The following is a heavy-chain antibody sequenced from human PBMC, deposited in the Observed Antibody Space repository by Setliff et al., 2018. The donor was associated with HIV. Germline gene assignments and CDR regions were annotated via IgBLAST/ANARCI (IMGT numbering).Heavy chain of an antibody. J-gene: IGHJ4*02. Sequence: SETLSLTCTVSGGSISTYYWSWIRQPPGKGLEWIGYIFYSGSTNYNPSLKSRVTISVDTSKNQFSLKLSSVTAADTAVYYCARTQQTYYYDSSGYYFETAAGSFNYWGPGTLVTVSS. CDR1: GGSISTYY. D-gene: IGHD3-22*01. V-gene: IGHV4-59*08. CDR2: IFYSGST. CDR3: ARTQQTYYYDSSGYYFETAAGSFNY.